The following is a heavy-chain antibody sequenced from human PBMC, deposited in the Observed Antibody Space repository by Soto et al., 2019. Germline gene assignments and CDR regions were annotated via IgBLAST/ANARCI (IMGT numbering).Heavy chain of an antibody. Sequence: GGSLRLSCAASGFTFSSYWMSWVRQAPGKGLEWVANIKQDGSEKYYVDSVKGRFTISRDNAKNSLYLQMNSLRAEDTAVYYCAREEVGAPTGFYYYYGMDVWGQGTTVTVSS. CDR1: GFTFSSYW. V-gene: IGHV3-7*01. CDR3: AREEVGAPTGFYYYYGMDV. J-gene: IGHJ6*02. D-gene: IGHD1-26*01. CDR2: IKQDGSEK.